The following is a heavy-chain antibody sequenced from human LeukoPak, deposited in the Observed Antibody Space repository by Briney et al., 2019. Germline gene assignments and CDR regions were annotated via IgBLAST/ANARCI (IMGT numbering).Heavy chain of an antibody. V-gene: IGHV4-34*01. Sequence: SETLSLTCAVYGGSFSGYYWSWIRQPPGKGLEWIGEINHSGSTNYNPSLKSRVTISVDTSKNQFSLKLSSVTAADTAVYYCASYWFDQLPMGGYMDVWGKGTTVTVSS. J-gene: IGHJ6*03. D-gene: IGHD2-2*01. CDR2: INHSGST. CDR3: ASYWFDQLPMGGYMDV. CDR1: GGSFSGYY.